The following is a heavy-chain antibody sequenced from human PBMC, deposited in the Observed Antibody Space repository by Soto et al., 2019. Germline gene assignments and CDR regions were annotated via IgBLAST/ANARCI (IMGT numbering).Heavy chain of an antibody. V-gene: IGHV1-69*13. CDR3: ARVVTPYNWFDP. CDR1: GGTFSSYA. J-gene: IGHJ5*02. CDR2: IIPIFGTA. D-gene: IGHD4-4*01. Sequence: GASVKVSCKASGGTFSSYAISWVRQAPGQGLEWMGGIIPIFGTAKYAQKFQGRVTITADESTSTAYMELSSLRSEDTAVYYCARVVTPYNWFDPWGQGTLVTVSS.